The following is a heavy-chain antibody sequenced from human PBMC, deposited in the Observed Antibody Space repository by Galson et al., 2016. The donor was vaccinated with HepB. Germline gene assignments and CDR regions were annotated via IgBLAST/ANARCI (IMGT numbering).Heavy chain of an antibody. CDR1: GFTFSSYS. D-gene: IGHD3-3*01. Sequence: SLRLSCAGSGFTFSSYSMNLVRQAPGKGLEWVSSISSSSTYIYYADSVKGRFTISRDNAKNSLYLQMNSLRAEDTAVYYCARDLTGFKKYYDFWSGYFYYYYGMDVWGQGTTVTVSS. CDR2: ISSSSTYI. CDR3: ARDLTGFKKYYDFWSGYFYYYYGMDV. V-gene: IGHV3-21*01. J-gene: IGHJ6*02.